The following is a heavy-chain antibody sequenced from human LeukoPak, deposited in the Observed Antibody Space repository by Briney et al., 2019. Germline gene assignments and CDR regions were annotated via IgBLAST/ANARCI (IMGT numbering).Heavy chain of an antibody. CDR3: ARAVAGTEVLDY. Sequence: GGSLRLSCAASGFTFDDYAMHWVRQAPGKGLEWVSGISWNSGSIGYADSVKGRFTISRDNAKNSLYLQMNSLRAEDMALYYCARAVAGTEVLDYWGQGTLVTVSS. J-gene: IGHJ4*02. CDR1: GFTFDDYA. V-gene: IGHV3-9*03. D-gene: IGHD6-19*01. CDR2: ISWNSGSI.